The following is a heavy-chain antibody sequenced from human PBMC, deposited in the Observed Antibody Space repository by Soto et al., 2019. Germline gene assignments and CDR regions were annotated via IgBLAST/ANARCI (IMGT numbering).Heavy chain of an antibody. V-gene: IGHV5-10-1*01. CDR3: ARLRSLPSPIKFGTDFDY. J-gene: IGHJ4*02. CDR2: IEPSDSYI. CDR1: GYNFNNNW. D-gene: IGHD3-16*01. Sequence: GESLKISCTASGYNFNNNWIGWVRQTPGKGLEWMGRIEPSDSYIDYSPSFKGHVTISSDKSIKTVYLQWSSLQASDTAMSYCARLRSLPSPIKFGTDFDYWGQGALVNVSS.